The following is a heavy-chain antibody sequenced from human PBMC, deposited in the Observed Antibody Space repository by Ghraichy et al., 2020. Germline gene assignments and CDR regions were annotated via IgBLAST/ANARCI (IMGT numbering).Heavy chain of an antibody. V-gene: IGHV4-4*02. CDR2: IYHSGST. CDR1: GGSISSSNW. J-gene: IGHJ6*02. D-gene: IGHD3-3*01. CDR3: ARDRYDFWSGPAAYGMDV. Sequence: SETLSLTCAVSGGSISSSNWWSWVRQPPGKGLEWIGEIYHSGSTNYNPSLKSRVTISVDKSKNQFSLKLSPVTAADTAVYYCARDRYDFWSGPAAYGMDVWGQGTTVTVSS.